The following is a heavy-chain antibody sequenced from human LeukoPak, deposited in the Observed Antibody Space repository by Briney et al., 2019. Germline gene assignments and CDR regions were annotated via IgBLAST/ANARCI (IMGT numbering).Heavy chain of an antibody. CDR3: ARDLNSGYSYGRPGYFDL. CDR1: GFTFSSYS. Sequence: GGSLRLSCAASGFTFSSYSMNWVRQAPGKGLEWVASISSSSSYIYYADSVNGRFTISRDNAKNSLYLQMNSLRAEDTAVYYCARDLNSGYSYGRPGYFDLWGRGTLVTVPS. J-gene: IGHJ2*01. CDR2: ISSSSSYI. D-gene: IGHD5-18*01. V-gene: IGHV3-21*03.